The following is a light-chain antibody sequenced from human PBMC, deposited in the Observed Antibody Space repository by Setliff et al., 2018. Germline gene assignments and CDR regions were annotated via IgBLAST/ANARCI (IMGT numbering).Light chain of an antibody. CDR1: SSDVGVYNS. J-gene: IGLJ1*01. Sequence: QSALTQPASVSGSPGQSITISCTGTSSDVGVYNSVSWYQQHPGKAPKLMIYEVSNRPSGISSRFSGSKSGNTASLTISGLQAEDEADYYCYSYTASTSDVFGTGTKVTVL. CDR2: EVS. CDR3: YSYTASTSDV. V-gene: IGLV2-14*01.